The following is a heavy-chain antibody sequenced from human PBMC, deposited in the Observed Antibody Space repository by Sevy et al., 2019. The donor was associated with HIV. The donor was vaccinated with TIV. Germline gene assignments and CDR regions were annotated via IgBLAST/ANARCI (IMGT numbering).Heavy chain of an antibody. CDR3: ATHAGIAAAGRVFDY. V-gene: IGHV3-72*01. CDR2: IRNKADGYTT. D-gene: IGHD6-13*01. CDR1: GFTLSDHY. Sequence: GGSLRLSCAASGFTLSDHYMEWVRQAPGKGLEWVGRIRNKADGYTTEYAASVKGRFTISRDDSKNSQYLLMNSLKTEDTAVYYCATHAGIAAAGRVFDYLGQGTLVTVSS. J-gene: IGHJ4*02.